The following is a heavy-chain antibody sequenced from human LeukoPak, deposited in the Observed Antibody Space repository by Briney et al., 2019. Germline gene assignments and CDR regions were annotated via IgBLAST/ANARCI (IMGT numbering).Heavy chain of an antibody. CDR3: ARDFTMIDGQAFDI. Sequence: SVKVSCKASGDTFSSYAISWVRQAPGQGLEWMGRIIPIFGTANYAQKFQGRVTITTDESTSTAYMELSSLRSEDTAVYYCARDFTMIDGQAFDIWGQGTMVTASS. CDR1: GDTFSSYA. V-gene: IGHV1-69*05. CDR2: IIPIFGTA. J-gene: IGHJ3*02. D-gene: IGHD3-22*01.